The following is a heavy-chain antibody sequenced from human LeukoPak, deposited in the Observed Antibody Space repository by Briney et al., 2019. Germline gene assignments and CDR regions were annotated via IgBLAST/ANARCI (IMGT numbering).Heavy chain of an antibody. CDR3: AREQPRGGFDY. J-gene: IGHJ4*02. Sequence: PSETLSLTCTVSGGSISSYYWSWIRQPPGKGLEWIGYIYYSGSTNYNPSLKSRVTISVDTSKNQSSLKLSSVTAADTAVYYCAREQPRGGFDYWGQGTLVTVSS. CDR1: GGSISSYY. V-gene: IGHV4-59*01. CDR2: IYYSGST. D-gene: IGHD3-10*01.